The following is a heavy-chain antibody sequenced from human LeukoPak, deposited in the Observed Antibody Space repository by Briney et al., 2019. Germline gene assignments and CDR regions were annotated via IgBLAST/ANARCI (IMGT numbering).Heavy chain of an antibody. CDR3: ARGNSDRFPPYMDY. V-gene: IGHV4-39*07. CDR1: GGSISSSSYY. CDR2: IYHSGST. D-gene: IGHD2-21*01. J-gene: IGHJ4*02. Sequence: KASETLSLTCTVSGGSISSSSYYWGWIRQPPGKGLEWIGSIYHSGSTYYNPSLKSRVTISVDTSKNQISLRLSSVTAADTAIYYCARGNSDRFPPYMDYWGQGILVIVSS.